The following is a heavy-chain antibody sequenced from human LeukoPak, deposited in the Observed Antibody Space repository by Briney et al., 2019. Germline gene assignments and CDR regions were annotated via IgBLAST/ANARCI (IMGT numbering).Heavy chain of an antibody. CDR1: GGSISNYY. V-gene: IGHV4-59*10. D-gene: IGHD2-15*01. Sequence: SETLSLTCAVSGGSISNYYWSWVRQPAGKGLEWVGRKYARGSSKYNPHVQRRVTISVDKSKKQFSLKLSSVTAADTAVYYCARGRYCSADICTGGDSFDIWGQGTMVSVSP. J-gene: IGHJ3*02. CDR3: ARGRYCSADICTGGDSFDI. CDR2: KYARGSS.